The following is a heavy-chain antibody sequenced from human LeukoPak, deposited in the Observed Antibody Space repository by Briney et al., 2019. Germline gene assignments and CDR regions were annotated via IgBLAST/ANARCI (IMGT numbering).Heavy chain of an antibody. CDR3: ARVEMATSFDY. Sequence: ASVKVSCKVSGYTLTELSMHWVRQAPGQGLEWMGRINPNSGGTNYAQKFQGRVTMTRDTSISTAYMELSRLRSDDTAVYYCARVEMATSFDYWGQGTLVTVSS. CDR2: INPNSGGT. V-gene: IGHV1-2*06. J-gene: IGHJ4*02. D-gene: IGHD5-24*01. CDR1: GYTLTELS.